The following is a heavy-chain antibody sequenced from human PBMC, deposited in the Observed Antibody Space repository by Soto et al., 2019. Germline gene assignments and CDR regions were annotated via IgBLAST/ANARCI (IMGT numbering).Heavy chain of an antibody. D-gene: IGHD2-2*01. Sequence: EVQLVESGGGLVKPGGSLRLSCAASGFTFSSYSMNWVRQAPGKGLEWVSSISSSSSYIYYADSVKGRFTISRDNAKNSLYLQMNSLRAEDTAVYYCARDRVVVVPAATTHYYYYGMDVWGQGTTVTVSS. CDR2: ISSSSSYI. CDR1: GFTFSSYS. V-gene: IGHV3-21*01. J-gene: IGHJ6*02. CDR3: ARDRVVVVPAATTHYYYYGMDV.